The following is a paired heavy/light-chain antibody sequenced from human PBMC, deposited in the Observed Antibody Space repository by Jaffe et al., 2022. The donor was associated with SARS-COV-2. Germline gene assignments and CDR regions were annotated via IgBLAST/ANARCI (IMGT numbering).Light chain of an antibody. CDR3: LLYYGGAQLL. CDR1: TGAVTSGYY. CDR2: STT. J-gene: IGLJ2*01. V-gene: IGLV7-43*01. Sequence: QTVVTQEPSLTVSPGGTVTLTCASSTGAVTSGYYPNWFQQKPGQAPRALIYSTTNRHSWTPARFSGSLLGGKAALTVSGVQPEDEADYYCLLYYGGAQLLFGGGTKLTVL.
Heavy chain of an antibody. J-gene: IGHJ4*02. D-gene: IGHD2-8*02. Sequence: EVQLVESGGGLVQPGGSLRLSCAASGFSFSNAWMSWVRQVPGKGLEWVGRIKTQTEGGTTDYAAPVKGRFTISRDDSKNTLNLQMNSLKTEDTAVYYCTTSSTGKYPHWAFWGQGTLVTVSA. V-gene: IGHV3-15*01. CDR3: TTSSTGKYPHWAF. CDR1: GFSFSNAW. CDR2: IKTQTEGGTT.